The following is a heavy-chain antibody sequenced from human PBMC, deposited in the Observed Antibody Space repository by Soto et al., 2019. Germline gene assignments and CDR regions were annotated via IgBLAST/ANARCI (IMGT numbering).Heavy chain of an antibody. V-gene: IGHV1-18*01. D-gene: IGHD2-15*01. J-gene: IGHJ2*01. Sequence: QVQLVQSGAEVKKPGASVKVSCKASGYTFNNYGISWVRQDPGQGLERMGWIGPYNGNTDHAQNFPGRVTMTTDTATNTAYRELRSLRAADTALYDCARCSCSVGSCYTCWQFDLWGRGTLVTVSS. CDR3: ARCSCSVGSCYTCWQFDL. CDR1: GYTFNNYG. CDR2: IGPYNGNT.